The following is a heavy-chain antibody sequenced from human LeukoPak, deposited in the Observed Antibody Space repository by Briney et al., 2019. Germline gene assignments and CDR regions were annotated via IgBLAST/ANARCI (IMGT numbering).Heavy chain of an antibody. J-gene: IGHJ3*02. CDR1: GGSFSGYY. V-gene: IGHV4-34*01. CDR2: INHSGST. Sequence: SETLSLTCAVYGGSFSGYYWSWIRQPPGKGLEWIGEINHSGSTNYNPSLNSRVTISVDTSKNQFSLKLSSVTAADTAVYYCATPDCSSTSCYEGDAFDIWGQGTMVTVSS. CDR3: ATPDCSSTSCYEGDAFDI. D-gene: IGHD2-2*01.